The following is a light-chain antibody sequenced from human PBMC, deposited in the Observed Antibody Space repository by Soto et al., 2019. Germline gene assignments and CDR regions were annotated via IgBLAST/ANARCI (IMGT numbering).Light chain of an antibody. CDR3: KSYAGSNTYV. CDR1: KSDIGVYDF. Sequence: QSALTQPPSASGSPGQSVTISWTGTKSDIGVYDFVSWYQHHPGKAPRLIIYEVVQRPSGVPDRFSGSKSGNTASLTVSGLQAADEADYFCKSYAGSNTYVFGSGTKVTAL. J-gene: IGLJ1*01. V-gene: IGLV2-8*01. CDR2: EVV.